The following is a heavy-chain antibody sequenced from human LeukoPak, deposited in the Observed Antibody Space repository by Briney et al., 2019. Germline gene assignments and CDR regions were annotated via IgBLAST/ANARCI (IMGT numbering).Heavy chain of an antibody. V-gene: IGHV3-30*18. J-gene: IGHJ4*02. Sequence: GRSLRLSCAASGFTFSSYGMHWVRQAPGKGLEWVAVISYDGSNKYYADSVKGRFTISRDNSKNTLYLQMNSLRAEDTAVYYCAKGVATIKYWGQGTLVTVSS. D-gene: IGHD5-12*01. CDR3: AKGVATIKY. CDR1: GFTFSSYG. CDR2: ISYDGSNK.